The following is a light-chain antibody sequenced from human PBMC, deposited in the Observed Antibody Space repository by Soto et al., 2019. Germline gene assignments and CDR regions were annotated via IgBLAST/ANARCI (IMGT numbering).Light chain of an antibody. Sequence: QAVVTQPPSVSGAPGQRVTISCTGSSSNIGAGFDVQWYQHLPGRAPKLLLFGDRYRPPGVPDRFSGSKSGTSASLAITGLQAEDEAEYYCQSYDGSLAGPVIFGGGTKLTVL. CDR1: SSNIGAGFD. V-gene: IGLV1-40*01. CDR3: QSYDGSLAGPVI. CDR2: GDR. J-gene: IGLJ2*01.